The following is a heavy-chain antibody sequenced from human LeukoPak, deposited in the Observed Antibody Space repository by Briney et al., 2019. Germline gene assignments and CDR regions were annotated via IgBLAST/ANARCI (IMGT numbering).Heavy chain of an antibody. CDR1: GGTFSSYA. Sequence: GASVKVSCEASGGTFSSYAISWVRQAPGQGLEWMGRIIPILGIANYAQKFQGRVTMTRDTSISTAYMELSRLRSDDTAVYYCARGSDSSGYYWSNYFDYWGQGTLVTVSS. J-gene: IGHJ4*02. CDR3: ARGSDSSGYYWSNYFDY. CDR2: IIPILGIA. D-gene: IGHD3-22*01. V-gene: IGHV1-69*04.